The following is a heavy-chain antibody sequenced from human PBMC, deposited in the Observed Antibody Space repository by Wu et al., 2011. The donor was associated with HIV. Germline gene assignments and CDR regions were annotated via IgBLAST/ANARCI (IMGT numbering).Heavy chain of an antibody. Sequence: QVQLVQSGAEVKKPGSSVKVSCTASGGAFSSYAISWVRQAPGQGLEWMGWINPNSGDTKYAQTFEGRVTMTRDTSMNTGYMELSRLRSDDTAVYYCARGREGSYYEAELQHWGQGTLVTVSS. D-gene: IGHD3-22*01. CDR2: INPNSGDT. CDR1: GGAFSSYA. V-gene: IGHV1-2*02. CDR3: ARGREGSYYEAELQH. J-gene: IGHJ1*01.